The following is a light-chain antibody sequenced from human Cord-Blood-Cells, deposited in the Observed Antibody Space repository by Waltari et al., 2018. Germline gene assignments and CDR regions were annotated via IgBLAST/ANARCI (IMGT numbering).Light chain of an antibody. J-gene: IGLJ3*02. CDR1: ALPKPY. Sequence: SYELTQPPSVSVSPGQTARITCSGDALPKPYAYWYQQKPGQAPVLVLYKDSERPSGIPERFSCASSGTTVTLTISGVQAEDEADYYCQSADSSGTYWVFGGGTKLTVL. CDR3: QSADSSGTYWV. CDR2: KDS. V-gene: IGLV3-25*03.